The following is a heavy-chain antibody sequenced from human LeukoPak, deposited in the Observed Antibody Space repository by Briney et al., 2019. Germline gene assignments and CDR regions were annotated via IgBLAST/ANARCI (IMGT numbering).Heavy chain of an antibody. CDR3: ARDGGLFDY. D-gene: IGHD3-16*01. J-gene: IGHJ4*02. CDR2: IWYDGSNK. V-gene: IGHV3-33*01. CDR1: GFTFSSYG. Sequence: PGGSLRLSCAASGFTFSSYGMHWVRQAPSKGLEWVAVIWYDGSNKYYADSVKGRFTISRDNSRNTLYLQMNSLRAEDAAVYYCARDGGLFDYWGQGTLVTVSS.